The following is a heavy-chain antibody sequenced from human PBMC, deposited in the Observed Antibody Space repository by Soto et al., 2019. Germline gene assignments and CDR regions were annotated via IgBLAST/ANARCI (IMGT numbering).Heavy chain of an antibody. Sequence: EVQLLESGGGLKQPGGSLRLSCVTSGFDFSTYAMSWVRQAPGKGLEWVSGISGSGGSTYYADSVKGRFTISRDNSKNTLYLEMNSLRADDTDLYYCAKDPFKFDYWGQGTLVTVSS. J-gene: IGHJ4*02. CDR2: ISGSGGST. V-gene: IGHV3-23*01. CDR3: AKDPFKFDY. CDR1: GFDFSTYA.